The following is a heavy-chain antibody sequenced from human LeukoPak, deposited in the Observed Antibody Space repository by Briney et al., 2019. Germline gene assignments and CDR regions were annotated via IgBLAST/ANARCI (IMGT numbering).Heavy chain of an antibody. CDR2: ISSNGGST. V-gene: IGHV3-64D*06. J-gene: IGHJ3*02. CDR3: VKSIVGATTGRRAFDI. CDR1: GFTFSSYS. Sequence: PGGSLRLSCAASGFTFSSYSMYWVRQAPGKGLEYVSTISSNGGSTYYADSVKGRFTISRDNSKNTLYLQMSSLRVEDTAVYYCVKSIVGATTGRRAFDIWGQGTMVTVSS. D-gene: IGHD1-26*01.